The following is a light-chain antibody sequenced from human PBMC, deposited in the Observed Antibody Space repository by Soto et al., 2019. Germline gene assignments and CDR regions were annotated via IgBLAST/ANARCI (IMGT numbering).Light chain of an antibody. V-gene: IGKV3-15*01. CDR3: QQYNDWPQT. CDR2: GAS. CDR1: QSVSTN. J-gene: IGKJ1*01. Sequence: ELVMTQSPGTLSLAPGERATLSCRAIQSVSTNLAWYQQIPGQAPRLLIYGASTRATGIPARFSGSGSGTAVTLAISSLPSEDFAVYYCQQYNDWPQTFGLGTKVEIK.